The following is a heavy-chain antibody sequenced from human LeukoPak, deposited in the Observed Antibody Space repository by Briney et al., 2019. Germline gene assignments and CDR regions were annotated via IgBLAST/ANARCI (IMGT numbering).Heavy chain of an antibody. V-gene: IGHV3-33*01. J-gene: IGHJ4*02. CDR3: ARDLCTTTSCLDH. CDR1: GFIFSNYG. CDR2: IWYDGSKK. D-gene: IGHD2-2*01. Sequence: GSLVLSCATAGFIFSNYGLVWVRPAPGKGLEWVAVIWYDGSKKYYADSVKGRFTISRDDSKNMVYLQMNSLRAEDTAVYYCARDLCTTTSCLDHWGQGTLVTVSS.